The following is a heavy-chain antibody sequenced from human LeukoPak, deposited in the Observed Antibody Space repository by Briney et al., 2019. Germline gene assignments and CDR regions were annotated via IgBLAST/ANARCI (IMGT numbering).Heavy chain of an antibody. CDR2: IYPGDSDT. Sequence: GEALKISCKGSGYSFSTYWIGWVRHMPRKGLEWMGFIYPGDSDTRYSPSFQGQVIISADKYISSAYLQWSSLKASDTAMYYCAKVVELATLTGDSYTYSYHMDVWGKGTAVTVSS. D-gene: IGHD5-24*01. CDR3: AKVVELATLTGDSYTYSYHMDV. CDR1: GYSFSTYW. J-gene: IGHJ6*03. V-gene: IGHV5-51*01.